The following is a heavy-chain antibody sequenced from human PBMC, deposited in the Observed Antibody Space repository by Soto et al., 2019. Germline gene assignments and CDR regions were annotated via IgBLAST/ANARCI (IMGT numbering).Heavy chain of an antibody. D-gene: IGHD3-16*01. CDR1: GYTFTNSG. CDR2: IRVNNGDT. CDR3: AAGIFVDSSLGVHDAFDI. J-gene: IGHJ3*02. V-gene: IGHV1-18*01. Sequence: GASVKVSCKASGYTFTNSGFSWVRQAPGQGLEWVGWIRVNNGDTHYAQKLQGRVTMTTDTSTSTAFMELRSLRSDDTAVYYCAAGIFVDSSLGVHDAFDIWGQGTMVTVS.